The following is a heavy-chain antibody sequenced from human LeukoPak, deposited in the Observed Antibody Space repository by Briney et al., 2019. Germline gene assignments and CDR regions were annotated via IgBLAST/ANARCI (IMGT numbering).Heavy chain of an antibody. J-gene: IGHJ4*02. CDR3: ARDHLWAVASRIDY. Sequence: ASVKVSCKASGYTFTIYGISWVRQAPGQGLEWMGWISAYNGNTNYAQKLQGRVTMTTDTSTSTAYMELRSLRSDDTAVYYCARDHLWAVASRIDYWGQGTLVTVSS. CDR1: GYTFTIYG. D-gene: IGHD6-19*01. V-gene: IGHV1-18*01. CDR2: ISAYNGNT.